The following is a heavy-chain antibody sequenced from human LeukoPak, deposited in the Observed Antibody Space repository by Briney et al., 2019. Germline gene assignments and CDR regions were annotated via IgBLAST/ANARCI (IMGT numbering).Heavy chain of an antibody. V-gene: IGHV4-39*01. D-gene: IGHD1-7*01. Sequence: SETLSLTCTVSGGSISSSSYYWGWIRQPPGKGLEWIGSIYYSGSTYYNPSLKSRVTISVDTSKNQFSLKLSSVTAADTAVYYCARLVELELLRFDYWGQGTLVTVSS. CDR3: ARLVELELLRFDY. CDR1: GGSISSSSYY. CDR2: IYYSGST. J-gene: IGHJ4*02.